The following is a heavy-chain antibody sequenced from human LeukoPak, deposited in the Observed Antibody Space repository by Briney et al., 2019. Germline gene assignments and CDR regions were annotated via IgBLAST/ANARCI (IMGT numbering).Heavy chain of an antibody. CDR1: GYTFTYYA. CDR2: INAGNGNT. V-gene: IGHV1-3*01. CDR3: ARGVSASSGWYVIDH. Sequence: ASVKVSCKASGYTFTYYAIQWVRQAPGQRLEWMGWINAGNGNTKYSQKFQGRVTITRYTSASTAYMELRSLRSEDTAVHYCARGVSASSGWYVIDHWGQGTLVTVSS. D-gene: IGHD6-19*01. J-gene: IGHJ5*02.